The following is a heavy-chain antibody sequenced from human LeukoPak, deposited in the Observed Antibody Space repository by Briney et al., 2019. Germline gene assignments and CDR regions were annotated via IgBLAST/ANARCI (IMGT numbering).Heavy chain of an antibody. CDR3: ARDPLTNYDSSGYYWYFDL. J-gene: IGHJ2*01. D-gene: IGHD3-22*01. Sequence: PSETLSLTCAVSGYSISSGYYWGWIRQPPGKGLEWIGSIYHSGSTYYNPSLKSRVTISVDTSKNQFSLKLSSVTAADTAVYYCARDPLTNYDSSGYYWYFDLWGRGTLVTVSS. CDR2: IYHSGST. CDR1: GYSISSGYY. V-gene: IGHV4-38-2*02.